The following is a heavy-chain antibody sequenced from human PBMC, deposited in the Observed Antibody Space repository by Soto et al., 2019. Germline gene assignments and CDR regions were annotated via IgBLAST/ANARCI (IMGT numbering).Heavy chain of an antibody. Sequence: SLRLSCAASGFTFSSYGMHWVRQAPGKGLEWVSVIGYDGSNKSYADSGQGRFTISRDNSRNTLSLQMNSLRAEDTATYYCAKARCSGNSCYVPDYWGHGSLVTVSS. CDR3: AKARCSGNSCYVPDY. CDR1: GFTFSSYG. V-gene: IGHV3-33*06. J-gene: IGHJ4*01. D-gene: IGHD2-15*01. CDR2: IGYDGSNK.